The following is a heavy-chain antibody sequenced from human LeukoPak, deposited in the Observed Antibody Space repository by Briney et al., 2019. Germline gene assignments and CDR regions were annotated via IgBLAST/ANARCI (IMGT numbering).Heavy chain of an antibody. Sequence: PSETLSLTCAVYGGSFSGYYWNWIRQPPGKGLEWIGEINHSGSTNYNPSLKSRVTISVDTSKNQFSLKLSSVTAADTAVYYCARGGLTYYYYGMDVWGQGTTVTVSS. CDR1: GGSFSGYY. V-gene: IGHV4-34*01. D-gene: IGHD3-9*01. CDR3: ARGGLTYYYYGMDV. CDR2: INHSGST. J-gene: IGHJ6*02.